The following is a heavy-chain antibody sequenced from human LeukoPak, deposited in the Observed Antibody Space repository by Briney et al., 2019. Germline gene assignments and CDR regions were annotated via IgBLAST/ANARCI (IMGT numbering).Heavy chain of an antibody. D-gene: IGHD5-18*01. CDR1: GGTISSYY. CDR2: IYYSGST. Sequence: SETLSLTCTVSGGTISSYYWNWIRQPPGKGLEWIGYIYYSGSTNYNPSLKSRVTISVDTSKNQFSLKLTSVAAADTAVYYCATHRGYSYGYDAFDIWGQGTMVTVSS. CDR3: ATHRGYSYGYDAFDI. J-gene: IGHJ3*02. V-gene: IGHV4-59*08.